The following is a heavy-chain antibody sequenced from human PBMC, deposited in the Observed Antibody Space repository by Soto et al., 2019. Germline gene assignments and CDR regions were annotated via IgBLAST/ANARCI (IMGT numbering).Heavy chain of an antibody. CDR3: ARVRSSGWYGSGFDY. V-gene: IGHV3-33*01. D-gene: IGHD6-19*01. Sequence: GGSLRLSCAASGFTFSSYGMHWVRQAPGKGLEWVAVIWYDGSNKYYADSVKGRFTISRDNSKNTLYLQMNSLRAEDTAVYYCARVRSSGWYGSGFDYWGQGTLVTVSS. CDR1: GFTFSSYG. CDR2: IWYDGSNK. J-gene: IGHJ4*02.